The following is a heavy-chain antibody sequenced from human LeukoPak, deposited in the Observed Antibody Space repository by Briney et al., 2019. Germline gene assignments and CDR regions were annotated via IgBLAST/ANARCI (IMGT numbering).Heavy chain of an antibody. J-gene: IGHJ4*02. D-gene: IGHD3-3*01. CDR2: IRQDGGEK. CDR3: ARHREGATQVGLFTF. Sequence: PGGSLGLSCAASGFTFTTYWMAWVRQAPGKGLEWVANIRQDGGEKYYVDSVKGRFTISRDNAQNSLYLHISSLGAEDTAVYYCARHREGATQVGLFTFWGQGTLVIVSS. CDR1: GFTFTTYW. V-gene: IGHV3-7*01.